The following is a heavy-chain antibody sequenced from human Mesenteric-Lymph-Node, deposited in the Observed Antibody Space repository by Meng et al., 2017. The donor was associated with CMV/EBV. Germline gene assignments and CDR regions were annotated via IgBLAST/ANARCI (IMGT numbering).Heavy chain of an antibody. CDR3: ARNLDTAMVDYYYYYGMDV. Sequence: GESLKISCAASGFTCSSYGMHWVRQAPGKGLEWVSSISSSSSYIYYADSVKGRFTISRDNAKNTLYLQMNSLRAEDTAVYYCARNLDTAMVDYYYYYGMDVWGQGTTVTVSS. CDR1: GFTCSSYG. J-gene: IGHJ6*02. CDR2: ISSSSSYI. D-gene: IGHD5-18*01. V-gene: IGHV3-21*01.